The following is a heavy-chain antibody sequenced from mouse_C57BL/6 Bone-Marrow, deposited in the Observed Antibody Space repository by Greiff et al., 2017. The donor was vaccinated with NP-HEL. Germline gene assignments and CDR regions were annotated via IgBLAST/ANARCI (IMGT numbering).Heavy chain of an antibody. D-gene: IGHD4-1*01. J-gene: IGHJ3*01. CDR2: INPGSGGT. V-gene: IGHV1-54*01. Sequence: VQLHQSGAELVRPGTSVKVSCKASGYAFTNYLIEWVKQRPGQGLEWIGVINPGSGGTNYNEKFKGNATLTADKSSSTAYMQLSSLTSEDSAVYFCARNWDDWFAYWGQGTLVTVSA. CDR1: GYAFTNYL. CDR3: ARNWDDWFAY.